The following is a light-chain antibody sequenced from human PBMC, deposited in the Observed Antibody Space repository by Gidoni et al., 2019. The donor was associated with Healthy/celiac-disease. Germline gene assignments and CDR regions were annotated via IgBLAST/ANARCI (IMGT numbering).Light chain of an antibody. CDR3: QQYYSYPLT. V-gene: IGKV1-8*01. CDR1: QGISSY. CDR2: AAS. J-gene: IGKJ4*01. Sequence: AIRITQSPSSLSASTGDRVTITCRASQGISSYLAWYQQKPGKAPKLLIYAASTLQSGVPSRFSGSGSGTDFTLTISCLQSEDFATYYCQQYYSYPLTDXGXTKVEIK.